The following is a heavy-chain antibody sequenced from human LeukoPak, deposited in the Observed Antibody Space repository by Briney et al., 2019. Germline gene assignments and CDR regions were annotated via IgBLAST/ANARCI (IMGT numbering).Heavy chain of an antibody. V-gene: IGHV1-18*01. CDR1: GFSFTTVG. J-gene: IGHJ4*02. Sequence: ASVTVSCKASGFSFTTVGITWVRQAPGQGLEWMGWISTYSGNTNYAQKFQGRVTMTIETSTTTAYMELRSLRSDDTAVYYCARGHDSSSYLFYWGQGTLVTVSS. D-gene: IGHD3-22*01. CDR3: ARGHDSSSYLFY. CDR2: ISTYSGNT.